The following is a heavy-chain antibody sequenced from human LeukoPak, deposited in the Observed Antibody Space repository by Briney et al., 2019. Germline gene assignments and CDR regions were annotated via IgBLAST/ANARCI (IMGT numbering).Heavy chain of an antibody. J-gene: IGHJ4*02. CDR3: VLGSPFDY. V-gene: IGHV3-48*02. Sequence: GGSLRLSCAASGFTFSSYSMNWVRQAPGKGLEWVSYISSSSRSIYYADSVKGRFTISRDNANNSLSLQMNSLRDEDTAVYYCVLGSPFDYWGQGALVTVSS. CDR2: ISSSSRSI. D-gene: IGHD3-10*01. CDR1: GFTFSSYS.